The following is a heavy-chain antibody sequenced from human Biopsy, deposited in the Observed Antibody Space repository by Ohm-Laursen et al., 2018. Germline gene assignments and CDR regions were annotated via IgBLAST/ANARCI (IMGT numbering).Heavy chain of an antibody. D-gene: IGHD4-23*01. CDR1: GFSFNTYT. Sequence: SLRLSCAASGFSFNTYTMNWVRQAPGKGLEWVSSISGSSTYIHYADSVKGRCTISRDNAKSSLYLQMNSLSAEDTAVYYCARDTRWSPYSMDVWGQGTTVTVSS. V-gene: IGHV3-21*04. CDR2: ISGSSTYI. CDR3: ARDTRWSPYSMDV. J-gene: IGHJ6*02.